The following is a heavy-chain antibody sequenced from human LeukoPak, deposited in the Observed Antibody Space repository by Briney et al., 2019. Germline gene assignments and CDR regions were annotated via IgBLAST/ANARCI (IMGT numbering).Heavy chain of an antibody. CDR3: AKWTAVPTNDY. D-gene: IGHD5-12*01. CDR2: ISGSGGTA. CDR1: GFTFSNYA. Sequence: PGGSLRLSCAASGFTFSNYAMSWVRQARGKGLEWVSAISGSGGTAYYADSVKGRVTISRDNSKNTLWLQMTSLRAEDTAVYYCAKWTAVPTNDYWGQGTLVTVSS. J-gene: IGHJ4*02. V-gene: IGHV3-23*01.